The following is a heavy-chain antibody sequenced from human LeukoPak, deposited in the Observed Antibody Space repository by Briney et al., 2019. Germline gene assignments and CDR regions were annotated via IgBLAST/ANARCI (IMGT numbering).Heavy chain of an antibody. Sequence: PGGSLRLSCAASGFTLSSYAMSWVRQGPGKGLEWVSAISVSGNTYHADSVKGRFTISRDNAKNSLYLQMNSLRAEDTAVYYCARDPDKRISFDYWGQGTLVTVSS. CDR3: ARDPDKRISFDY. CDR1: GFTLSSYA. CDR2: ISVSGNT. V-gene: IGHV3-23*01. D-gene: IGHD1-14*01. J-gene: IGHJ4*02.